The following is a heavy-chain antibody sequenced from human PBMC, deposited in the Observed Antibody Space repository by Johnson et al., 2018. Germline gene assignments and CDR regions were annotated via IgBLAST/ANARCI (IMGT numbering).Heavy chain of an antibody. CDR3: ARDPGSSTGEYFQH. V-gene: IGHV3-33*01. CDR1: GFTFSSYG. Sequence: VQLGESGGGVVQPGRSLRLSCAASGFTFSSYGMHWVRQAPGKGLEWVAVIWYDGSNKYYAESVKGRFTISRDNSKNTLYLQMNSLRAEDTAVYYCARDPGSSTGEYFQHWGQGTLVTVSS. J-gene: IGHJ1*01. CDR2: IWYDGSNK. D-gene: IGHD2-15*01.